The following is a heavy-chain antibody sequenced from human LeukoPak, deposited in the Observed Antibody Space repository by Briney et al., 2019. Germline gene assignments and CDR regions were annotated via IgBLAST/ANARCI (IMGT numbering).Heavy chain of an antibody. Sequence: SETLSLTCTVSGGSISSSSYFWSWIRQPPGKGLEWLGSIYYSGSTYYNPSLKSRVTISVDTSKNQFSLKLSSVTAADTAVYYCARDLSRYNYGFWDYWGQGILVTVSS. CDR1: GGSISSSSYF. V-gene: IGHV4-39*07. J-gene: IGHJ4*02. D-gene: IGHD3/OR15-3a*01. CDR2: IYYSGST. CDR3: ARDLSRYNYGFWDY.